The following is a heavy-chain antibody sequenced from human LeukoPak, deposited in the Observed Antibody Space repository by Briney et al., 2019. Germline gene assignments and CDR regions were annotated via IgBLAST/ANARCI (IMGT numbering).Heavy chain of an antibody. CDR3: VRNPSGSGFAFDS. Sequence: GGSLRLSCAASGFTFSGSAIHWVRQAPGKGLEWVAFIWFDGSNKHYADSVKGRFTISRDNSEDTLYLQMNSLRAEDTAVYYCVRNPSGSGFAFDSWGQGALVTVSS. CDR1: GFTFSGSA. D-gene: IGHD1-1*01. V-gene: IGHV3-33*08. CDR2: IWFDGSNK. J-gene: IGHJ4*02.